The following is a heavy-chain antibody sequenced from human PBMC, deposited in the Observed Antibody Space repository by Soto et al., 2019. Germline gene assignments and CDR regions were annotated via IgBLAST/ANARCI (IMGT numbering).Heavy chain of an antibody. CDR2: IKSKTDGGTT. CDR3: TTDPVTMIVVVPSSG. CDR1: GFTFSNAW. V-gene: IGHV3-15*07. D-gene: IGHD3-22*01. J-gene: IGHJ4*02. Sequence: GGSLRLSCAASGFTFSNAWMNWVRQAPGKGLEWVGRIKSKTDGGTTDHAAPVKDRFTISRDDSKNTLYLQMNSLKTEDTAVYYCTTDPVTMIVVVPSSGWGQGTLVTVSS.